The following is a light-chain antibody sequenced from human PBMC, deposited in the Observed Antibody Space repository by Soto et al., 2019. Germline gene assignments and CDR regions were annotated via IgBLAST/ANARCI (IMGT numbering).Light chain of an antibody. Sequence: QAVVTQPPSVSGAPGQRVTISCTGSSSNIGAGYDVHWYQQLPGTAPKLLIYGNSNRPSGVPDRFSGSKSGTSASLAITGLQSADEADYHCQSYDSSLSVVFGGGTKLTVL. CDR2: GNS. V-gene: IGLV1-40*01. CDR1: SSNIGAGYD. CDR3: QSYDSSLSVV. J-gene: IGLJ2*01.